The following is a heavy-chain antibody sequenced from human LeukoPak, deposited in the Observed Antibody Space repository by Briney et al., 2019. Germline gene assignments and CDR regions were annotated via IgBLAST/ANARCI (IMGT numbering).Heavy chain of an antibody. J-gene: IGHJ2*01. CDR3: ARVGDHYHWYLDL. CDR1: GFSVSTNY. Sequence: GGSLRLSCAASGFSVSTNYMNWVRQAPGKGLEWVSILHSGSSTYYTDSVKGRFTISRDNSRHTLYLHMTNLRAEDTAVYYCARVGDHYHWYLDLWGRGSLLTVSS. D-gene: IGHD3-10*01. V-gene: IGHV3-53*01. CDR2: LHSGSST.